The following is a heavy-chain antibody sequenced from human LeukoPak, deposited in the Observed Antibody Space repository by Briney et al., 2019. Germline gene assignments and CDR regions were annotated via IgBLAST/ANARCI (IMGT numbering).Heavy chain of an antibody. J-gene: IGHJ4*02. Sequence: GGSLRLSCAASGFTFSSYGMHWVRQAPGKGLEWVAFIRYDGSNKYYADSVKGRFAISRDNSKNTLYLQMNSLRAEDTAVYYCAKDVLRRVIVVVTAVDYWGQGTLVTVSS. CDR1: GFTFSSYG. CDR3: AKDVLRRVIVVVTAVDY. CDR2: IRYDGSNK. V-gene: IGHV3-30*02. D-gene: IGHD2-21*02.